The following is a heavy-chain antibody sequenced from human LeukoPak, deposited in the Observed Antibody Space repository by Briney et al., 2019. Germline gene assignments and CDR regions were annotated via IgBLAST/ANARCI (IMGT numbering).Heavy chain of an antibody. Sequence: SETLSLTCTVSGGSISSYYWSWIRQPPGKGLEWIGYIYYSGSTNYNPSLKSRVTISVDTSKNQFSLKLSSVTAADTAVYCCARAYYDFWSGYFDYWGQGTLVTVSS. V-gene: IGHV4-59*01. CDR3: ARAYYDFWSGYFDY. J-gene: IGHJ4*02. CDR2: IYYSGST. D-gene: IGHD3-3*01. CDR1: GGSISSYY.